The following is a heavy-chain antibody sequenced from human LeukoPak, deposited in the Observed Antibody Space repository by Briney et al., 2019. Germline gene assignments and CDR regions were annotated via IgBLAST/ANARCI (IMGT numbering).Heavy chain of an antibody. CDR1: GFAFSSYD. J-gene: IGHJ4*02. CDR3: ARAAAGIPRFDY. V-gene: IGHV3-13*04. D-gene: IGHD6-13*01. CDR2: IGRAGDT. Sequence: GGSLRLSCAASGFAFSSYDMHWVRQVTGKGLEWVSAIGRAGDTHYAGSVKGRFTISRDNAKNSLYLQMNSLRDEDTAVYYCARAAAGIPRFDYWGQGTLVTVSS.